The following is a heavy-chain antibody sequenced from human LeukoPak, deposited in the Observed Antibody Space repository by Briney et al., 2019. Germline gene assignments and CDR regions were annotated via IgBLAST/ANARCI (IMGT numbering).Heavy chain of an antibody. D-gene: IGHD6-19*01. Sequence: ASVKVSCKASGYTFTSYYMHWVRQAPGQGLEWMGIINPSGGSTTYAQKFQGRVTMTRDTSTSTVYMELSSLRSEDTAVYYCARDARERAVAGPFDYWGQGTLVTVSS. CDR3: ARDARERAVAGPFDY. CDR1: GYTFTSYY. CDR2: INPSGGST. J-gene: IGHJ4*02. V-gene: IGHV1-46*01.